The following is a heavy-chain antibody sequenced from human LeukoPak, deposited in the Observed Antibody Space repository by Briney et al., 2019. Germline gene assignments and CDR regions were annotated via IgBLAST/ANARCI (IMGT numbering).Heavy chain of an antibody. Sequence: GGSLRLSCAASGFTVSSNYMNWVRQAPGKGLEWVSIIYGVGVTDYADSVKGRFTVSRDDSKNTLYLQMNSLRVEDTAVYYGTRGPTGYPNWLDPWGQGTLVTVSS. J-gene: IGHJ5*02. D-gene: IGHD1-1*01. CDR3: TRGPTGYPNWLDP. CDR1: GFTVSSNY. CDR2: IYGVGVT. V-gene: IGHV3-66*01.